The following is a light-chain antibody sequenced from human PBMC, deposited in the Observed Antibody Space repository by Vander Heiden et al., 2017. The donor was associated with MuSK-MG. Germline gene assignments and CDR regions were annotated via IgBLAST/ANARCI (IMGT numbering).Light chain of an antibody. Sequence: DIEMTQSPSSLSASVGDRVTITCRASQTVRSYLNWFQQKPGKAPKLLIYTTSNLQSGVPSRFVGRGSGGTEFSLTINSLQPDDFATYFWEQTASAPYTFGQGTKGDVK. V-gene: IGKV1-39*01. J-gene: IGKJ2*01. CDR1: QTVRSY. CDR3: EQTASAPYT. CDR2: TTS.